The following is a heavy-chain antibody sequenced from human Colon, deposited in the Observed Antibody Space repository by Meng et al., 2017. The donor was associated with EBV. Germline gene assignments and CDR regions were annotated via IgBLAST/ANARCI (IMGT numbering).Heavy chain of an antibody. CDR1: GTSISTSNW. CDR2: IYHNGQT. J-gene: IGHJ5*02. D-gene: IGHD2-8*02. Sequence: QGLLRESGAGLVKPSGTLSLTCAVSGTSISTSNWWSWIRQSPGEGLEWIGAIYHNGQTNYNPSLKSRVSMSVDESKNEFSLNLKSVTAADTAAYYCARDGGVTHIPWGQGVLVTVSS. CDR3: ARDGGVTHIP. V-gene: IGHV4-4*02.